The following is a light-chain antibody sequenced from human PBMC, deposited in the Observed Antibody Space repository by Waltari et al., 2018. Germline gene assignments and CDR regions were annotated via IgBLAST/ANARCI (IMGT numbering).Light chain of an antibody. V-gene: IGKV3-15*01. Sequence: ETVLTQSPVPLSVPPGERATLFCRASKSVNNNLAWYQQKPGLAPRLLIYGASTRATGFPARFSGSGSGTEFTLTISSLQSEDLAVYYCQQYNNWPLTFGGGTKVEIK. CDR1: KSVNNN. CDR3: QQYNNWPLT. CDR2: GAS. J-gene: IGKJ4*01.